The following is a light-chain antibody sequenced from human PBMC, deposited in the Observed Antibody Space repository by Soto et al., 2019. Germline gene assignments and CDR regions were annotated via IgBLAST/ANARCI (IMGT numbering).Light chain of an antibody. CDR2: AAS. V-gene: IGKV1-27*01. Sequence: DIQMTQSPSSLSASVGDRVTITCRASQGISNHLAWYQQKPGKAPNLLIYAASTLQSGVPSRFSGSGSGTGFTLSISSLQPEDVATYYCQKYDAGPATFGQGTKVDIK. CDR1: QGISNH. J-gene: IGKJ1*01. CDR3: QKYDAGPAT.